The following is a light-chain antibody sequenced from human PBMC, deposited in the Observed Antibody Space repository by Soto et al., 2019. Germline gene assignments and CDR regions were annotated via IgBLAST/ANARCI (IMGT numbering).Light chain of an antibody. V-gene: IGLV2-14*01. CDR2: EVS. J-gene: IGLJ1*01. CDR3: SSYTTSTSLYV. CDR1: SSDVGGYNS. Sequence: QSVLTQPASVSGSPGQSITISCTGTSSDVGGYNSVSWYQHHPGKAPKLMIYEVSNRPSGVSNRFSGSKSGNTASLTISGLQAEYEADYYCSSYTTSTSLYVFGTGTKVTVL.